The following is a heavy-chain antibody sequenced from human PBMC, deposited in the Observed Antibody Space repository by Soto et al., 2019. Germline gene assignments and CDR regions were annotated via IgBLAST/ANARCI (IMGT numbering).Heavy chain of an antibody. CDR2: IYYSGST. D-gene: IGHD4-17*01. J-gene: IGHJ5*02. CDR1: GASISGDGYS. CDR3: ARGPYGDPAPRLDP. V-gene: IGHV4-31*03. Sequence: QVQLQESGPGLVKPSQTLSLTCTVSGASISGDGYSWSWIRQQPGKGLQWIGYIYYSGSTYYTPSLKGRLTLSADMSKSQFSIELTSVTAADTAIYYCARGPYGDPAPRLDPWGQGALVTVSS.